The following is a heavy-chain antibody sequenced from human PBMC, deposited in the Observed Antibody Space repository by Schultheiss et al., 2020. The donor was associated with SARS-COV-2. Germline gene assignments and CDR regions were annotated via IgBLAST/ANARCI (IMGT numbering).Heavy chain of an antibody. V-gene: IGHV3-74*01. CDR1: GFTFSSYA. Sequence: GGSLRLSCAASGFTFSSYAMHWVRQAPGKGLEWVSRINSDGSSTSYADSVKGRFTISRDNAKNTLYLQMNSLRAEDTAIYYCARGPAIVPAAVGFDSWGQGTLVTVSS. D-gene: IGHD2-2*01. CDR2: INSDGSST. J-gene: IGHJ4*02. CDR3: ARGPAIVPAAVGFDS.